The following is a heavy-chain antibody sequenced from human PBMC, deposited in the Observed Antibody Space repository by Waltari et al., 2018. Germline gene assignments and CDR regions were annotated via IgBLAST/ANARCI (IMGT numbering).Heavy chain of an antibody. J-gene: IGHJ4*02. V-gene: IGHV3-7*01. CDR1: GFLLSSYW. D-gene: IGHD2-21*02. CDR3: ATGSVTHTY. Sequence: EVQLAESGGGLVQPGWSVRLSCASAGFLLSSYWMTWVRQAPGKGLEWVANIKEDGSEIYYVDSVRGRFTVSRDNAKNSLFLQMTSLRVEDTAVYYCATGSVTHTYWGQGTLVSVSA. CDR2: IKEDGSEI.